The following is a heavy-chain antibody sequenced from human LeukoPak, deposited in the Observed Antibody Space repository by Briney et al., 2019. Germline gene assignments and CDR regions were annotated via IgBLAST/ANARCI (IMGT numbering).Heavy chain of an antibody. CDR1: GFTFSSYE. D-gene: IGHD3-10*01. J-gene: IGHJ6*03. CDR3: ARDYEYYGSGSYRAPYYMDV. Sequence: GGSLRLSCAASGFTFSSYEMNWVRQAPGKGLEWVSSISSSSSYIYYADSVKGQFTISRDNAKNSLYLQMNSLRAEDTAVYYCARDYEYYGSGSYRAPYYMDVWGKGTTVTISS. CDR2: ISSSSSYI. V-gene: IGHV3-21*01.